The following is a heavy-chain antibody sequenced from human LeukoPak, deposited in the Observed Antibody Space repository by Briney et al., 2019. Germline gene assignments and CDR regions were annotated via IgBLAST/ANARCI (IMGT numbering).Heavy chain of an antibody. CDR2: IYPGDSDT. Sequence: GESLKISCKGSGYSFTSYWIGWVRQMPGKGLEWMGIIYPGDSDTRYSPSFQGQVTISADKSISTAYLQWSSLKASDTAMYYCASHPQPGLSIAAAGTVYYFDYWGQGTLVTVSS. CDR1: GYSFTSYW. D-gene: IGHD6-13*01. J-gene: IGHJ4*02. V-gene: IGHV5-51*01. CDR3: ASHPQPGLSIAAAGTVYYFDY.